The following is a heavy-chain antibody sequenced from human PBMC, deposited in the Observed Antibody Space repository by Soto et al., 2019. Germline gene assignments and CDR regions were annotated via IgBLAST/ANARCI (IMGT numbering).Heavy chain of an antibody. CDR2: IIPIFGTA. Sequence: SLKVSCKASGGTFSSYAISWVRQAPGQGLEWMGGIIPIFGTANYAQKFQGRVTITADESTSTAYMELSSLRSEDTAVYYCARELATVTTNWFDPWGQGTLVTVSS. J-gene: IGHJ5*02. D-gene: IGHD4-17*01. CDR1: GGTFSSYA. CDR3: ARELATVTTNWFDP. V-gene: IGHV1-69*13.